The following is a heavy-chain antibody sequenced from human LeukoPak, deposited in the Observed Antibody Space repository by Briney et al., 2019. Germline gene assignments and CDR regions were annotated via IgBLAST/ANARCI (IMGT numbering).Heavy chain of an antibody. CDR2: IYYSGST. V-gene: IGHV4-39*01. Sequence: SETLSLTCTVSGGSISSSSYYWGWIRQPPGKGLEWIGSIYYSGSTYYNPSLKSRVTISVDTSKNQFSLKLSSVTAADTAVYYCARLWGCSSTSCPADYWGQGTLVTVSS. J-gene: IGHJ4*02. CDR3: ARLWGCSSTSCPADY. CDR1: GGSISSSSYY. D-gene: IGHD2-2*01.